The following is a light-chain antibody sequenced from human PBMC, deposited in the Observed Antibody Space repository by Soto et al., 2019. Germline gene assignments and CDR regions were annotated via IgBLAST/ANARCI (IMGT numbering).Light chain of an antibody. Sequence: QAEVTQEPSLTVSPGGTVTLTCGSSTGAVTSGHWPHWFQQKPGQAPRTLIYDTDNKHPWTPARFSGSLLGGKAALTLSGAQPEDEGDYYCLVIFTGVGEVFGTGTKVTVL. J-gene: IGLJ1*01. V-gene: IGLV7-46*01. CDR2: DTD. CDR1: TGAVTSGHW. CDR3: LVIFTGVGEV.